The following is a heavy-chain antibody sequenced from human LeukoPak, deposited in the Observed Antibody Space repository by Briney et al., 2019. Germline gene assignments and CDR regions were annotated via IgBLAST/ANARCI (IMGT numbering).Heavy chain of an antibody. Sequence: LETLSLTCTVSGYSISSGYYWGWIRQPPGKGLEWIGSIYHSGSTYYNPSLKSRVTISVDTSKNQFSLKLSSVTAADTAAYYCCVENPWELLAYWGQGTLVTVSS. CDR1: GYSISSGYY. D-gene: IGHD1-26*01. J-gene: IGHJ4*02. CDR2: IYHSGST. CDR3: CVENPWELLAY. V-gene: IGHV4-38-2*02.